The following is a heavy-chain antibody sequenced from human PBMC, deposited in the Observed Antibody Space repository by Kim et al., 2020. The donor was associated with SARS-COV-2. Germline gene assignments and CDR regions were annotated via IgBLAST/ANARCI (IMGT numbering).Heavy chain of an antibody. CDR1: GGTFSSYA. CDR2: IIPIFGTA. CDR3: ARGRGYYGSGSYVWFDP. Sequence: SVKVSCKASGGTFSSYAISWVRQAPGQGLEWMGGIIPIFGTANYAQKFQGRVTITADESTSTAYMELSSLRSEDTAVYYCARGRGYYGSGSYVWFDPWGQGTLVTVSA. J-gene: IGHJ5*02. V-gene: IGHV1-69*13. D-gene: IGHD3-10*01.